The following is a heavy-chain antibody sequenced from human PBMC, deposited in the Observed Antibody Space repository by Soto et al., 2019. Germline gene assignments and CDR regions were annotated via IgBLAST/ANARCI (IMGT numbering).Heavy chain of an antibody. CDR1: GFTVSSNY. V-gene: IGHV3-53*01. CDR3: ARDQGGEGIAVDGIDY. J-gene: IGHJ4*02. D-gene: IGHD6-19*01. CDR2: IYSGGST. Sequence: PGGSLRLSCAASGFTVSSNYMSWVRQAPGKGLEWVSVIYSGGSTYYADSVKGRFTISRDNSKNTLYLQMNSLRAEDTAVYYCARDQGGEGIAVDGIDYWGQGTLVTVSS.